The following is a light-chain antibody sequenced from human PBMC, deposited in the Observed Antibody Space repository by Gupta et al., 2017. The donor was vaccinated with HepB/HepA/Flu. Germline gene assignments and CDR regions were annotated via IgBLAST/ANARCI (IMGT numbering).Light chain of an antibody. CDR3: QQSYNSPHT. J-gene: IGKJ3*01. Sequence: DIQMTPSPSSLSASIGDRVTFTCRANQTIDDFLNWYQLKPGKAPNLLIFAASTLQVGVPSRFSGSGSGTEITLTIDGLEPEDFATYYCQQSYNSPHTFGPGTAVDIK. V-gene: IGKV1-39*01. CDR2: AAS. CDR1: QTIDDF.